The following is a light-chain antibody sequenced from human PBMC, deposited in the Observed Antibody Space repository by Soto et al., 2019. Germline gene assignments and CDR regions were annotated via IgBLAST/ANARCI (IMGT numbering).Light chain of an antibody. CDR2: NSN. CDR1: SSNIGSNY. Sequence: QSALTQPPSASATPGQRVVISCSGSSSNIGSNYVYWYQQVPGRAPKLLIYNSNERPSGVPDRFSGSKSGTSASLAVSGRRSEDEADYYCAAWDDSLSGAVFGGGTQLTVL. V-gene: IGLV1-47*01. J-gene: IGLJ7*01. CDR3: AAWDDSLSGAV.